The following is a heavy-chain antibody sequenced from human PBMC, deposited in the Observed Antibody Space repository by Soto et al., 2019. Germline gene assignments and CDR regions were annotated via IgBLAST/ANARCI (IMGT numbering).Heavy chain of an antibody. CDR2: INPSGGST. CDR3: ARGGWSSGWTRQGYYFDY. J-gene: IGHJ4*02. Sequence: ASVKVSCKVSGYTLTELSMHWVRQAPGQGLEWMGIINPSGGSTSYAQKFQGRVTMTRDTSTSTVYMELSSLRSEDTAVYYCARGGWSSGWTRQGYYFDYWGQGTLVTVSS. V-gene: IGHV1-46*01. D-gene: IGHD6-19*01. CDR1: GYTLTELS.